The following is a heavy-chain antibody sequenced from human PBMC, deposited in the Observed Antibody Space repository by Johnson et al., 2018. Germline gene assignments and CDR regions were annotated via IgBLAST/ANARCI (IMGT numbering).Heavy chain of an antibody. D-gene: IGHD2-15*01. CDR2: ISSNGGST. CDR3: ARTRYCSGGRCAFDI. CDR1: GFTFSSYA. Sequence: VQLVESGGGLVQXGGSLRLXCAASGFTFSSYAMHWVRQAPGKGLEYVSAISSNGGSTYYANSVKGRFTISRDNSKNTLYLQMGSLRAEDMAVYYCARTRYCSGGRCAFDIWGQGTMVTVSS. V-gene: IGHV3-64*01. J-gene: IGHJ3*02.